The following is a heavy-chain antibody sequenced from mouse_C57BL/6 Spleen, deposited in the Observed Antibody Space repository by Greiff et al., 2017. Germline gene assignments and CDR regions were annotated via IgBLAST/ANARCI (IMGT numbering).Heavy chain of an antibody. CDR1: GFTFSDYG. D-gene: IGHD1-1*01. CDR3: ARGQRGSRVPGWFAY. J-gene: IGHJ3*01. CDR2: ISSGSSTI. V-gene: IGHV5-17*01. Sequence: EVQLQESGGGLVKPGGSLKLSCAASGFTFSDYGMHWVRQAPEKGLEWVAYISSGSSTIYYADTVQGRFTISRDNAKNTLFLQMTSLRSEDTAMYYGARGQRGSRVPGWFAYWGQGTLVTVSA.